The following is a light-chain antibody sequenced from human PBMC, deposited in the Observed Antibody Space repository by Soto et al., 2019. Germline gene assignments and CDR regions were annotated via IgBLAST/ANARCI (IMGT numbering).Light chain of an antibody. CDR3: QQYGSSPWR. V-gene: IGKV3-20*01. CDR1: QSVSSSY. Sequence: IVITQSPATLSVYPVEIATLSFMASQSVSSSYLAWYQQKPGQAPRLLIYGASSRATGIPDRFSGSGSGTDFTLTISRLEPEDFAVYYCQQYGSSPWRFGEGTKVDIK. CDR2: GAS. J-gene: IGKJ1*01.